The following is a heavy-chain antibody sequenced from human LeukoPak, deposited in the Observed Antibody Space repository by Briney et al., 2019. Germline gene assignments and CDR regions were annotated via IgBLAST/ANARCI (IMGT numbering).Heavy chain of an antibody. V-gene: IGHV3-21*01. J-gene: IGHJ4*02. CDR2: ISSSSSYI. Sequence: PGGSLRLSCAASGFTFSSYSMNWVRQAPGKGLEWVSSISSSSSYIYYADSVKGRFTISRDNAKNSLYLQMNSLRAEDTAVYYCALEGHDYGDYPYWGQGTLVTVSS. CDR1: GFTFSSYS. D-gene: IGHD4-17*01. CDR3: ALEGHDYGDYPY.